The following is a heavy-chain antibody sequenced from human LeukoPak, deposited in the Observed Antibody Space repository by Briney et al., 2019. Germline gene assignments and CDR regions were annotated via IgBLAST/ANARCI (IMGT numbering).Heavy chain of an antibody. D-gene: IGHD1/OR15-1a*01. Sequence: SETLSLTCTVAGVSISDFHWSWLRQSPEKGLEWFGWITNSGDANYNPSLESRLAMSAETTKRQLSLRVTSVTDADTAVYYCARHVEHAAYFHHWGQGILVTVSS. CDR3: ARHVEHAAYFHH. V-gene: IGHV4-59*08. CDR2: ITNSGDA. CDR1: GVSISDFH. J-gene: IGHJ4*02.